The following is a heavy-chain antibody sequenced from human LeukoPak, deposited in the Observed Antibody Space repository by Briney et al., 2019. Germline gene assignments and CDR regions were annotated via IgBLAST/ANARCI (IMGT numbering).Heavy chain of an antibody. J-gene: IGHJ6*03. CDR3: ARDESSSWNYYYYYMDV. CDR1: GFTFSSYS. V-gene: IGHV3-48*01. Sequence: GGSLRLSCAASGFTFSSYSTNWVRQAPGKGLEWVSYISSSSSTIYYADSVKGRFTISRDNAKNSLYLQMNSLRAEDTAVYYCARDESSSWNYYYYYMDVWGKGTTVTVSS. CDR2: ISSSSSTI. D-gene: IGHD6-13*01.